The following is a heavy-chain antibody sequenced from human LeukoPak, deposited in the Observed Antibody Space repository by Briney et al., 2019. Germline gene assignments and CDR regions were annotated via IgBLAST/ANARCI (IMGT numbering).Heavy chain of an antibody. Sequence: GRSLSLFCAASVFTFSSYAMLWVRQAPGKGLEWGAVIAYEGSNKYYADSVKGRFTIPRDNSKNTLYLQMNSLRAEDTAVYYCAKDRDTVVTPIFDYWGQGTLVTVSS. CDR3: AKDRDTVVTPIFDY. CDR2: IAYEGSNK. V-gene: IGHV3-30*07. J-gene: IGHJ4*02. CDR1: VFTFSSYA. D-gene: IGHD4-23*01.